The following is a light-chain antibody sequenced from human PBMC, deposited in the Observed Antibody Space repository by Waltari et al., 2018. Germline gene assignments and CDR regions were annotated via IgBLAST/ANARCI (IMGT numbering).Light chain of an antibody. CDR2: QDR. V-gene: IGLV3-1*01. CDR1: KLGDKY. Sequence: SYELTQPSSVSVSPGQTASITCSGDKLGDKYACWYQQKPGQSPVVVIYQDRKRPSGIPERCSGSNSGNTATLTISGTQAMDEADYYCQAWDSSSVVFGGGTKLTVL. J-gene: IGLJ2*01. CDR3: QAWDSSSVV.